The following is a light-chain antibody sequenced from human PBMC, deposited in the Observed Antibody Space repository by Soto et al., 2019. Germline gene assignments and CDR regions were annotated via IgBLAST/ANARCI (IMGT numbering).Light chain of an antibody. CDR1: SSDVGGYNY. CDR3: SSYAGSNNYV. V-gene: IGLV2-14*01. J-gene: IGLJ1*01. CDR2: EVY. Sequence: QSVLTQTASVSGSPGQSITISCTGTSSDVGGYNYVSWYQQHPGKAPKLMIFEVYNRPSGVSIRFSGSKSGNTASLTISGLQPEDEADYYCSSYAGSNNYVFGTGTKLTVL.